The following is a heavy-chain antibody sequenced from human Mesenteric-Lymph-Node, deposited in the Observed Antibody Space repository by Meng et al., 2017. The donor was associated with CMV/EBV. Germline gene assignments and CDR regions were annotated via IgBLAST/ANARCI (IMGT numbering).Heavy chain of an antibody. V-gene: IGHV4-34*01. CDR3: ATALYGSDNPDY. J-gene: IGHJ4*02. CDR2: IHRAGSP. Sequence: CAVSGRSFSAYYWSWIRQPPGKGLEWIGEIHRAGSPNYNPSLKSRVTISVDTSKNQFSLKLSSVTATDTAVYYCATALYGSDNPDYWGQGTLVTVSS. D-gene: IGHD3-10*01. CDR1: GRSFSAYY.